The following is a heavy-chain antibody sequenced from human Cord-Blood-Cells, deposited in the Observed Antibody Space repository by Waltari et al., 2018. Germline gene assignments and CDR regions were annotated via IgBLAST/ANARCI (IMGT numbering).Heavy chain of an antibody. CDR2: VDRGEGET. V-gene: IGHV1-24*01. Sequence: QVQLVQSGAEVKKPVASVKVSCKVSGYTLTELSMHWVRHAPGKCLEWMGGVDRGEGETIYAPDFQGRGTMSEDTTTVIADMEMSSLRSEDEAVYYGATSLPYDDIWGSYRHGFDYWGEGTLVTVSS. CDR1: GYTLTELS. CDR3: ATSLPYDDIWGSYRHGFDY. D-gene: IGHD3-16*02. J-gene: IGHJ4*02.